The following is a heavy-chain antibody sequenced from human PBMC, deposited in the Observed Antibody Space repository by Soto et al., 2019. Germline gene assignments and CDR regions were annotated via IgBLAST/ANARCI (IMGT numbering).Heavy chain of an antibody. Sequence: GESLKISCKGSGYSFTSYWIGWVRQMPGKGLEWMGIIYPGDSDTRYSPSFQGQVTISADKSISTAYLQWSSLKASDTAMYYCARTAPAGKYYYGVDVWGQGTTVTVSS. J-gene: IGHJ6*02. CDR2: IYPGDSDT. CDR3: ARTAPAGKYYYGVDV. V-gene: IGHV5-51*01. D-gene: IGHD6-13*01. CDR1: GYSFTSYW.